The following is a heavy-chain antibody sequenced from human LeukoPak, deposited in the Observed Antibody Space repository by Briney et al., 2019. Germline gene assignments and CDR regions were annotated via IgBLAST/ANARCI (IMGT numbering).Heavy chain of an antibody. CDR2: INPNSGGT. CDR1: GYTLTDYY. D-gene: IGHD3-22*01. J-gene: IGHJ4*02. CDR3: ARVGYYESSGYYEY. Sequence: ASVKVSCKASGYTLTDYYMHWVRPAPGQGLEWMGRINPNSGGTNYAQKFQGRVAMTRDTSICTVYMELSRLRSDDTAVYYCARVGYYESSGYYEYWGQGTLVTVSS. V-gene: IGHV1-2*06.